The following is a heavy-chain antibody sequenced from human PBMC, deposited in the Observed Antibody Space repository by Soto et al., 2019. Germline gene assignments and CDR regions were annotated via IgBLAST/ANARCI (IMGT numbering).Heavy chain of an antibody. CDR1: GGSSSGYY. CDR3: ARGGPGIAAAGPPLWDY. V-gene: IGHV4-34*01. D-gene: IGHD6-13*01. Sequence: SETLSLTCAVYGGSSSGYYWSWIRQPPGKGLEWIGEINHSGSTNYNPSLKSRVTISVDTSKNQFSLKLSSVTAADTAVYYCARGGPGIAAAGPPLWDYWGQGTLVTVS. J-gene: IGHJ4*02. CDR2: INHSGST.